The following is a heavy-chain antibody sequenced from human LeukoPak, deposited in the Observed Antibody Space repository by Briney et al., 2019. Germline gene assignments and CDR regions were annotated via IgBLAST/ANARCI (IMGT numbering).Heavy chain of an antibody. Sequence: GGSLRLSCTASGFSFKVFSINWVRQAPGKGLEWVSSISGSSTYIHYADSMRGRFTISRDNAKNSLFLQMNSLTAEDTAVYYCARVDYSYFYMDVWGRGTTATVSS. J-gene: IGHJ6*03. CDR3: ARVDYSYFYMDV. V-gene: IGHV3-21*06. CDR1: GFSFKVFS. CDR2: ISGSSTYI.